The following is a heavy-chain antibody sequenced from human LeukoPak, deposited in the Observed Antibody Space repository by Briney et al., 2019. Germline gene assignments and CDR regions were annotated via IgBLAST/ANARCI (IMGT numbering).Heavy chain of an antibody. CDR3: ARDRYGITMVRGVALGDANWFDP. CDR1: GYTFTSYG. D-gene: IGHD3-10*01. CDR2: ISAYNGNT. V-gene: IGHV1-18*01. J-gene: IGHJ5*02. Sequence: ASVKVSCKASGYTFTSYGISWVRQAPGQGLEWMGWISAYNGNTNYAQKLQGRVTMTTDTSTSTAYMELRSLRSDDTAVYYCARDRYGITMVRGVALGDANWFDPWGQGTLVTVTS.